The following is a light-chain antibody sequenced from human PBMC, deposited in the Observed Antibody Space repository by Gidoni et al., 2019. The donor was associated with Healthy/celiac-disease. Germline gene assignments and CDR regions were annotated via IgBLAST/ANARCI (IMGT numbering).Light chain of an antibody. J-gene: IGLJ3*02. V-gene: IGLV4-69*01. CDR2: LNSDGSH. CDR1: SGHSSYA. CDR3: QTWGTGIRV. Sequence: QLVLTQSLSASASLGASVKLTCTLSSGHSSYAIAWHQQQPEKGPRYLMKLNSDGSHSKGDGIPDRFSGSSSGAERYLTISSRQSEDEADYYCQTWGTGIRVFGGGTKLTVL.